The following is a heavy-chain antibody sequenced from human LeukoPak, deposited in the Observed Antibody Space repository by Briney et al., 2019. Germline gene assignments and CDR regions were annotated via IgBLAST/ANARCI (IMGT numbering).Heavy chain of an antibody. D-gene: IGHD1-26*01. V-gene: IGHV3-48*02. CDR3: ARRSAGGSYYFDY. J-gene: IGHJ4*02. CDR2: IRSSGGII. CDR1: GFTLSGYS. Sequence: PGGSLRLSCAVSGFTLSGYSMNWVRQAPGKGLEWVAYIRSSGGIIYYADSVKGRFTISRDNAKNSLYLQMNSLRDEDTAVYYCARRSAGGSYYFDYWGQGTLVTVSS.